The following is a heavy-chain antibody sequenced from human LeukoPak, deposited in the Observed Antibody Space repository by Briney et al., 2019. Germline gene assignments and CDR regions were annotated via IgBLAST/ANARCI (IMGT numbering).Heavy chain of an antibody. CDR3: ARARVQGTNYYDSSGYGD. V-gene: IGHV3-30*02. CDR1: GFTFSSYG. CDR2: IRYDGSNK. J-gene: IGHJ4*02. D-gene: IGHD3-22*01. Sequence: GGSLRLSCAASGFTFSSYGMHWVRQAPGKGLEWVAFIRYDGSNKYYADSVKGRFTISRDNSKNTLYLQMNSLRAEDTAVYYCARARVQGTNYYDSSGYGDWGQGTLVTVSS.